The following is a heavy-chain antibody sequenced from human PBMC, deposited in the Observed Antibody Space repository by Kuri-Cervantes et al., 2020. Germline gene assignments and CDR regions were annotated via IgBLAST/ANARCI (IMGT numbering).Heavy chain of an antibody. CDR2: ISYDGSNK. CDR1: GFTFSSYA. J-gene: IGHJ3*02. Sequence: GESLKISCAASGFTFSSYAMHWVRQAPGKGLEWVAVISYDGSNKYYADSVKGRFTISRDNSKNTPYLQMNSLRVEDTAVYYCAKGGWYGAFDIWGQGTMVTVSS. V-gene: IGHV3-30*07. D-gene: IGHD6-19*01. CDR3: AKGGWYGAFDI.